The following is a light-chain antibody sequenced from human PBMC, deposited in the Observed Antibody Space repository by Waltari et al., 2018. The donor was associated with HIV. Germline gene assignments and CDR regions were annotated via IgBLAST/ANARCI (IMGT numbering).Light chain of an antibody. CDR2: DTN. CDR1: SSTIANNF. J-gene: IGLJ3*02. CDR3: GTWDNSLSAFWV. Sequence: QSVLTQPPSVSAAPGQKVTISCSGSSSTIANNFVSWYQPLPATAPKLLIYDTNKRTSGIPDRFSASKSGTSATLAITGLQTGDEAVYYCGTWDNSLSAFWVFGGGTKVTVL. V-gene: IGLV1-51*01.